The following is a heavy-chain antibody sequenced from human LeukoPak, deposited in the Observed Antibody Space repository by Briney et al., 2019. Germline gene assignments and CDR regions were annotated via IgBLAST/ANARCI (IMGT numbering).Heavy chain of an antibody. CDR2: IIPIFGTA. CDR3: ARDSLPDYYDSSGYYYGV. V-gene: IGHV1-69*01. Sequence: KISCKGSGYSFTSYWIGWVRQAPGQGLEWMGGIIPIFGTANYAQKFQGRVTITADESTSTAYMELSSLRSEDTAVYYCARDSLPDYYDSSGYYYGVWGQGTLVTVSS. D-gene: IGHD3-22*01. CDR1: GYSFTSYW. J-gene: IGHJ4*02.